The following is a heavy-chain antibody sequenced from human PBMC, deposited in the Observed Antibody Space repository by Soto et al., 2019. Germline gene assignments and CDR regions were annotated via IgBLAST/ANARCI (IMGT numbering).Heavy chain of an antibody. CDR2: IYYSGST. V-gene: IGHV4-59*01. CDR3: AREGEQLVLDY. Sequence: PSETLSLTCTVSGGSISSYYWSWIRQPPGKGLEWIGYIYYSGSTNYNPSLKSRVTISVDTSKNQLSLKLSSVTAADTAVYYCAREGEQLVLDYWGQGTLVTVSS. CDR1: GGSISSYY. J-gene: IGHJ4*02. D-gene: IGHD6-13*01.